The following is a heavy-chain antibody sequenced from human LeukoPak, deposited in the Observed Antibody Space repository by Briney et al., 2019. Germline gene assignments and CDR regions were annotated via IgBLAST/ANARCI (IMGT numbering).Heavy chain of an antibody. Sequence: GGSLRLSYEASGFTLSSYEMNWVRQPPGERLEWVSYISNSGSTIYYADSVKGQFTNSRDNAKNSLYQQMNSLRAEDTAVYYCARDEPMEAGIDYWGQGTLVSVSS. CDR1: GFTLSSYE. CDR3: ARDEPMEAGIDY. V-gene: IGHV3-48*03. J-gene: IGHJ4*02. D-gene: IGHD6-19*01. CDR2: ISNSGSTI.